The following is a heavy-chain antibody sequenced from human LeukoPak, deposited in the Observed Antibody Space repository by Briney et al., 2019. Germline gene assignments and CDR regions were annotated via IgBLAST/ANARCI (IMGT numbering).Heavy chain of an antibody. CDR2: IYYTGTT. J-gene: IGHJ3*02. V-gene: IGHV4-59*01. Sequence: SETLSLTCNFSDGSISSYYWSWIRQPPGKGLEWIGYIYYTGTTNYNPSLKSRVTISVDRSENQFSLKLISVTTADTAVYYCARGGYYYDSSGYYHDAFDIWGQGTMVTVSS. CDR1: DGSISSYY. D-gene: IGHD3-22*01. CDR3: ARGGYYYDSSGYYHDAFDI.